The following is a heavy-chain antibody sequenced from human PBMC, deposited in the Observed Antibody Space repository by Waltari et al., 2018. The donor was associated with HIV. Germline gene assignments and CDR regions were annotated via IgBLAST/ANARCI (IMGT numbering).Heavy chain of an antibody. CDR3: TSEEDYGSGSHFDY. CDR1: GFTLNNVW. CDR2: IKTKGDGGAT. Sequence: EVRLVESGGDLLKPGGCVRSSCAASGFTLNNVWLRWVRQAPGKGLEWVGRIKTKGDGGATDYAAAVKGRFTISRDDSKNTVYLQMNSLKIEDTAVYYCTSEEDYGSGSHFDYWGQGTLVTVSS. J-gene: IGHJ4*02. V-gene: IGHV3-15*01. D-gene: IGHD3-10*01.